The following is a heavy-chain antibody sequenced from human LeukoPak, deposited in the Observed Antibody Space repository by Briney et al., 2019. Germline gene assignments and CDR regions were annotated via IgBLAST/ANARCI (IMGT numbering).Heavy chain of an antibody. CDR2: IRYDGSNK. V-gene: IGHV3-30*02. CDR3: AKTRDSSGYYQFDY. D-gene: IGHD3-22*01. J-gene: IGHJ4*02. CDR1: GFTFSSYG. Sequence: GGSLRLSCAASGFTFSSYGMHWVRQAPGKGLEWVAFIRYDGSNKYYADSVKGRFTISRDNSKNTLYLQMNSLRAEDTAVYYCAKTRDSSGYYQFDYWGQGTLVTVSS.